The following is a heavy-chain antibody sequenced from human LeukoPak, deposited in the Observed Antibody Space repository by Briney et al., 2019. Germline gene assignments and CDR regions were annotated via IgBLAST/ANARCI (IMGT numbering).Heavy chain of an antibody. CDR3: ARGGLRQSFDY. Sequence: SETLSLTCTVSGGSISSYYWSWIRQPPGKGLEWIGYIYYSGSTNYNPSLKSRVTISVDTSKNQFSLKLSSVTAADTAVYYRARGGLRQSFDYWGQGTLVTVSS. CDR2: IYYSGST. CDR1: GGSISSYY. V-gene: IGHV4-59*01. J-gene: IGHJ4*02. D-gene: IGHD5-18*01.